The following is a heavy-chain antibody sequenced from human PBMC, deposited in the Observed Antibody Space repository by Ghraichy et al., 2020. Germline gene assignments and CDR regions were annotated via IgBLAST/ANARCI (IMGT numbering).Heavy chain of an antibody. Sequence: SVKVSCKASGGTFSSYAISWVRQAPGQGLEWMGRIITILGIANYAQKFQGRVTITADKSTSTAYMELSSLRSEDTAVYYCAREVDTAMVTGLDYWGQGTLVTVSS. CDR3: AREVDTAMVTGLDY. D-gene: IGHD5-18*01. CDR1: GGTFSSYA. J-gene: IGHJ4*02. CDR2: IITILGIA. V-gene: IGHV1-69*04.